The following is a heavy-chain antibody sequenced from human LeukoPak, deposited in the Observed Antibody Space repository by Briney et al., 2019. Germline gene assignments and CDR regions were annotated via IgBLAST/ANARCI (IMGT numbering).Heavy chain of an antibody. CDR1: GYSISSGYY. CDR3: AREGGYGPGGDY. J-gene: IGHJ4*02. V-gene: IGHV4-38-2*02. CDR2: IYHSGST. D-gene: IGHD3-16*01. Sequence: SETLSLTCTVSGYSISSGYYWGWIRQPPGKGLEWIGSIYHSGSTYYNPSLKSRVTISVDTSKNQFSLKLSSVTAADTAVYYCAREGGYGPGGDYWGQGTLATVSS.